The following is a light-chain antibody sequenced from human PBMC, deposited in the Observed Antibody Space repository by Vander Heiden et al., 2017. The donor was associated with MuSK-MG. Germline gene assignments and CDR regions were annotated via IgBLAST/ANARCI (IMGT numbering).Light chain of an antibody. V-gene: IGLV1-44*01. CDR1: SSHIGSNT. J-gene: IGLJ2*01. CDR3: AAWDDSLNGVV. CDR2: RNN. Sequence: QSVLTQQPSASGTPGQRVTISCSGSSSHIGSNTVNWYQQLPGTAPKLLIYRNNQRPSGVPDRFSGSKSGTSASLAISGLQSEDEADYYCAAWDDSLNGVVFGGGTKLTVL.